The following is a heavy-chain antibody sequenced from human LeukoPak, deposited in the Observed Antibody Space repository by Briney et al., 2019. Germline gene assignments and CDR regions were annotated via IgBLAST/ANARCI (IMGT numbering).Heavy chain of an antibody. D-gene: IGHD3-10*01. CDR3: ARGSGYYYYYGMDV. CDR1: GFTFSSYG. J-gene: IGHJ6*02. CDR2: IWYDGSNK. V-gene: IGHV3-33*01. Sequence: GGSLRLSCAASGFTFSSYGMHWVRQAPGKGLEWVAVIWYDGSNKYYADSVKGRFTISRDNSKNTLYLQMNSLRAEDTAVYYCARGSGYYYYYGMDVWGQGTTVTVSS.